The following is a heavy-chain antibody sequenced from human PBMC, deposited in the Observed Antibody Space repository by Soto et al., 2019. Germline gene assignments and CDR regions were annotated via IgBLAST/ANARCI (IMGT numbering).Heavy chain of an antibody. CDR1: GYSFSTYS. CDR3: ARGRGMEENYYYRGMLA. J-gene: IGHJ6*02. Sequence: QVQVVQSGAEVKKPGASVKVSCKASGYSFSTYSMHWVRQAPGQGLEWMGWINGANGNTRYSQKFKHRVSITRDTLASTGDMELSSLRSEDTGAYYCARGRGMEENYYYRGMLAGGPATTVILSS. CDR2: INGANGNT. V-gene: IGHV1-3*01. D-gene: IGHD1-1*01.